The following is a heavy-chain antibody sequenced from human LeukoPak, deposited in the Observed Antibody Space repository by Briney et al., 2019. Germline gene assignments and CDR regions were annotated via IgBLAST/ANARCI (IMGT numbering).Heavy chain of an antibody. Sequence: GGSLRLSCAASGFTFSSYGMHWVRQAPGKGLEWVAFIRYDGRNKYYADSVKGRFTISRDNSKNTLYLQMNSLRAEDTAVYYCASGDAFDIWGQGTMVTVSS. V-gene: IGHV3-30*02. CDR3: ASGDAFDI. J-gene: IGHJ3*02. CDR2: IRYDGRNK. CDR1: GFTFSSYG.